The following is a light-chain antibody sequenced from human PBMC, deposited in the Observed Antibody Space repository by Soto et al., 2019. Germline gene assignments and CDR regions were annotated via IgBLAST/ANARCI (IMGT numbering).Light chain of an antibody. V-gene: IGKV4-1*01. Sequence: IVMTQSPDSLAVSLGERATINCKSSQSLFYSYDNYNYLAWYQQKPGQPPKVLIYWASTRASGVPDRFSGSGSGTEFTLTISSLQAEDVAVYYCQEYLNSLPAFGQGTKVEVK. J-gene: IGKJ1*01. CDR3: QEYLNSLPA. CDR1: QSLFYSYDNYNY. CDR2: WAS.